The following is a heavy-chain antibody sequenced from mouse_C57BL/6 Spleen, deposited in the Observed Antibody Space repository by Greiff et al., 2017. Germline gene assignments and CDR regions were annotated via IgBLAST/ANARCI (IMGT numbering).Heavy chain of an antibody. V-gene: IGHV1-42*01. CDR3: ARGIYYDYDEFPLNFDV. Sequence: VQLQQPGPELVKPGASVKISCKASGYSFTGYYMNWVKQSPEKSLEWIGEINPSTGGTTYNQKFKAKATLTVDKSSSTAYMQLKSLTSEDSAVYYCARGIYYDYDEFPLNFDVWGTGTTVTVSS. J-gene: IGHJ1*03. CDR1: GYSFTGYY. CDR2: INPSTGGT. D-gene: IGHD2-4*01.